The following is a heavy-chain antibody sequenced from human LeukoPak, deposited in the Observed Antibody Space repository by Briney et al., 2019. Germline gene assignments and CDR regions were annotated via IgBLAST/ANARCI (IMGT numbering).Heavy chain of an antibody. J-gene: IGHJ1*01. CDR1: GYTFTGYY. Sequence: ASVKVSCKASGYTFTGYYMHWVRQAPGQGLEWMGWINPNSGGTNYAQKFQGRVTMTRDTSISTAYMELHNLRSDDTALYFCARDEVDYYDSRGYYMAEYFQYWGQGTLVTVSS. CDR3: ARDEVDYYDSRGYYMAEYFQY. V-gene: IGHV1-2*02. D-gene: IGHD3-22*01. CDR2: INPNSGGT.